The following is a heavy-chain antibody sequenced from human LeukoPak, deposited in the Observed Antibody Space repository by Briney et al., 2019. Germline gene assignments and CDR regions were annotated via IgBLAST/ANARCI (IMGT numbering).Heavy chain of an antibody. J-gene: IGHJ4*02. Sequence: TSETLSLTCTVSGGSISSYYWSWIRQPPGKRLEWIGYIYYSGSTNYNPSLKSRVTISVDTSKNQFSLKLSSVTAADTAVYYCARIGHEYYYFDYWGQGTLVTVSS. CDR2: IYYSGST. V-gene: IGHV4-59*01. CDR3: ARIGHEYYYFDY. CDR1: GGSISSYY. D-gene: IGHD2/OR15-2a*01.